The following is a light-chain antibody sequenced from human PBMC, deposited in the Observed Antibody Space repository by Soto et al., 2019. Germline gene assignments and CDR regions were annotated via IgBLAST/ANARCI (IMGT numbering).Light chain of an antibody. Sequence: QSVLTQPRSVSGSPGQSVTISCTGTSSDFGAYNYVSWYQQYPGEAPKLMIYDVNKRPSGVPYRFSGSKSGNTASLTISGLQAEDEADYYCCSYAGSDIHYVFGTGTKVTVL. CDR3: CSYAGSDIHYV. J-gene: IGLJ1*01. V-gene: IGLV2-11*01. CDR2: DVN. CDR1: SSDFGAYNY.